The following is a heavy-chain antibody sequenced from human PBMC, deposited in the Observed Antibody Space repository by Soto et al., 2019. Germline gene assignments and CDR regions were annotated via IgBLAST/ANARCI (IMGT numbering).Heavy chain of an antibody. CDR2: IYHSGST. CDR3: ARDRGASEQWLVHYYYYGMDV. Sequence: SETLSLTCAVSGGSISSGGYSWSWIRQPPGKGLEWFGYIYHSGSTYYNPFLKSRVTISVDRPKNQFSLKLSSVTAADTAVYYCARDRGASEQWLVHYYYYGMDVWGQGTTVTVSS. V-gene: IGHV4-30-2*01. J-gene: IGHJ6*02. D-gene: IGHD6-19*01. CDR1: GGSISSGGYS.